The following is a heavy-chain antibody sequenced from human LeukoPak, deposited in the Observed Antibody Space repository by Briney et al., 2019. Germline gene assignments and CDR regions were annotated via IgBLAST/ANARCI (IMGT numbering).Heavy chain of an antibody. D-gene: IGHD2-15*01. CDR2: ISGSGGST. V-gene: IGHV3-23*01. CDR1: GFTFSSYA. J-gene: IGHJ4*02. Sequence: GGSLRLSCAASGFTFSSYAMSWVRQAPGKGLEGVSAISGSGGSTYYADSVKGRFTISRDNSKNTLYLQMNSLRAEDTAVYYCAKLSDCSGGSCYGRGYFDYWGQGTLVTVSS. CDR3: AKLSDCSGGSCYGRGYFDY.